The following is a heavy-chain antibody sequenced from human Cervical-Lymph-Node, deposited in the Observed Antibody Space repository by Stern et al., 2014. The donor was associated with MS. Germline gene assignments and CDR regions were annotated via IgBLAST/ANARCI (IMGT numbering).Heavy chain of an antibody. V-gene: IGHV1-69*01. CDR1: GGSFSSSA. CDR3: ARDAXGDYGDYYYGLDV. J-gene: IGHJ6*02. CDR2: XIPSSGLA. D-gene: IGHD4-17*01. Sequence: QLVQSGAELKKPGSSVKVSCKASGGSFSSSAITWVRQAPGQGLEWMGAXIPSSGLAHDAQKFQDRVTITADESTTTAYMELRSLXXXXXAVYYCARDAXGDYGDYYYGLDVWGQGTTVTVSS.